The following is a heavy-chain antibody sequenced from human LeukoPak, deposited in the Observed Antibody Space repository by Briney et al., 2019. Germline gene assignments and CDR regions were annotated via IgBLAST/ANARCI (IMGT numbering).Heavy chain of an antibody. J-gene: IGHJ2*01. CDR2: IYYSGST. D-gene: IGHD1-26*01. CDR1: GGSISSYY. Sequence: SETLSLTCTVSGGSISSYYWSWIRQPPGKGLEWIGYIYYSGSTNYNPSLKSRVTISVDTSKNQFSLKPSSVTAADTAVYYCARVNPEWELRDWYFDLWGRGTLVTVSS. V-gene: IGHV4-59*12. CDR3: ARVNPEWELRDWYFDL.